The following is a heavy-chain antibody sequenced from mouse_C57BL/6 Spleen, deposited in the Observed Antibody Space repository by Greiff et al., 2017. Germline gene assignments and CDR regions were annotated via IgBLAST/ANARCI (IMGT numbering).Heavy chain of an antibody. V-gene: IGHV1-26*01. D-gene: IGHD1-1*01. CDR2: INPNNGGT. CDR1: GYTFTDYY. J-gene: IGHJ1*03. CDR3: ARFPYYGSSYVWYFDV. Sequence: VQLQQSGPELVKPGASVKISCKASGYTFTDYYMNGVKQSHGKSLEWIGDINPNNGGTSYNQKFKGKATLTVDKSSSTAYMELRSLTSEDSAVYYCARFPYYGSSYVWYFDVWGTGTTVTVSS.